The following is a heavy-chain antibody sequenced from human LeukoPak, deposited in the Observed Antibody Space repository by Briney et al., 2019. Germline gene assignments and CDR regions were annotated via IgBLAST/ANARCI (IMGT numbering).Heavy chain of an antibody. Sequence: GESLKISCKATGYSFTSYWIGWVRQMPGKGLEWMGIIYPGDSDTRYSRSFQGQVTISSEKSISTAYLQWSSLKASYTAMYYCSRHDSRSSDDYWAREPWSPSPQ. CDR3: SRHDSRSSDDY. V-gene: IGHV5-51*01. D-gene: IGHD6-6*01. CDR1: GYSFTSYW. J-gene: IGHJ4*02. CDR2: IYPGDSDT.